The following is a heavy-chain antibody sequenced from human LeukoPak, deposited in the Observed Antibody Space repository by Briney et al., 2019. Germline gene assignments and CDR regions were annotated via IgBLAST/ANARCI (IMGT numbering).Heavy chain of an antibody. V-gene: IGHV4-61*02. Sequence: SQTLSLTCTVSGGSISSGSYYCSWIRQPAGKGLEWIGRISTSGTTNYNPSLKSRVTISVDTSKNQSSLKLSSVTAADTAVYYCAREIPTPHCSGGSCYSDWFDPWGQGTLVTVSS. CDR3: AREIPTPHCSGGSCYSDWFDP. D-gene: IGHD2-15*01. CDR2: ISTSGTT. CDR1: GGSISSGSYY. J-gene: IGHJ5*02.